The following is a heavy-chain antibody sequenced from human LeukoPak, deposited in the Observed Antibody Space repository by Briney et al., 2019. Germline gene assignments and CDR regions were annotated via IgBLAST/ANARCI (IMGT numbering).Heavy chain of an antibody. J-gene: IGHJ4*02. D-gene: IGHD3-16*02. CDR3: ARDEDWPDYRYYFDY. CDR2: ISAYNGNT. CDR1: GYTFTSYG. Sequence: VASVKVSCKASGYTFTSYGIRWVRQAPGQGLEWMGWISAYNGNTNYAQKLQGRVTMTTDTSTSTVYMELRSLRSDDTAVYYCARDEDWPDYRYYFDYWGQGTLVTVSS. V-gene: IGHV1-18*01.